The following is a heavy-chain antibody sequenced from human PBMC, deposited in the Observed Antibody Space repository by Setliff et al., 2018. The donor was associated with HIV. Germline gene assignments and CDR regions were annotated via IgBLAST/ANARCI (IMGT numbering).Heavy chain of an antibody. J-gene: IGHJ5*02. CDR3: ARDLTGIPSGGGVDP. V-gene: IGHV1-69*13. CDR1: GGAFSDHG. D-gene: IGHD1-20*01. Sequence: ASVKVSCKASGGAFSDHGITWVRQAPGQGLDGMGGIIPISGTSNSARKFQGRVTITADESTTTAYMELSSLRFEDTAVYYCARDLTGIPSGGGVDPWGQGTLVTVSS. CDR2: IIPISGTS.